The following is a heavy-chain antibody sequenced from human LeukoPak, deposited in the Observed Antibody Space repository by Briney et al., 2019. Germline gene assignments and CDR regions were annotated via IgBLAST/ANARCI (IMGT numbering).Heavy chain of an antibody. CDR3: AKSGCSSTSCSIPFDY. J-gene: IGHJ4*02. CDR2: ISWDGGST. CDR1: GFTFDDYA. Sequence: GGSLRLSCAASGFTFDDYAMHWVRQAPGKGPEWVSLISWDGGSTYYADSVKGRFTISRDNSKNSLYLQMDSLRAEDTALYYCAKSGCSSTSCSIPFDYWGQGTLVTVSS. V-gene: IGHV3-43D*03. D-gene: IGHD2-2*01.